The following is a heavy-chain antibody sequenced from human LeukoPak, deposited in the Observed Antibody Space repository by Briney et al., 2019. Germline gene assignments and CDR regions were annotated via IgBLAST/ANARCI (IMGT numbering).Heavy chain of an antibody. J-gene: IGHJ6*02. CDR2: FDPEDGET. Sequence: ASVKVSCKVSGYTLTELSMHWVRQAPGKGLEWMGGFDPEDGETIYAQKFQGRVTMTEDTSTDTAYMELSSLRSEDTAVYYCATRPNSGYDYPYYGTDVWGQGTTVTVSS. CDR3: ATRPNSGYDYPYYGTDV. V-gene: IGHV1-24*01. CDR1: GYTLTELS. D-gene: IGHD5-12*01.